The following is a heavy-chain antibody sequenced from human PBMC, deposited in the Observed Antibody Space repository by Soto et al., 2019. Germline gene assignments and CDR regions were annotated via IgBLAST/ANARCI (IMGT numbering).Heavy chain of an antibody. CDR1: GYSFSTYG. CDR2: ISGLNGNT. V-gene: IGHV1-18*01. Sequence: QVHLVQSGVEVKKPGASVKVSCKASGYSFSTYGISWVRQAPGQGLEWMGWISGLNGNTNYAQNLQCRVTMTTDTSTSTAYMELRSLGFDDTAMYYCARNLFGEDGAGYFDYWGQGTLVTFSS. J-gene: IGHJ4*02. CDR3: ARNLFGEDGAGYFDY. D-gene: IGHD3-10*01.